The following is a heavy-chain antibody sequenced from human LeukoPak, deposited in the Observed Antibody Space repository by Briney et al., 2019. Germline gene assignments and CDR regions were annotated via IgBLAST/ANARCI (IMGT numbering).Heavy chain of an antibody. Sequence: GGSLRLSCAASGFTFINYWMSWVRQAPGKGLEWVANTNQDGSEKYYVDSVKGQFTISRDNAKKSLDLQMNSLRAEDTAVYYCARELAGHYYGSGSSFDYWGQGTLVTVSS. CDR1: GFTFINYW. CDR2: TNQDGSEK. J-gene: IGHJ4*02. CDR3: ARELAGHYYGSGSSFDY. V-gene: IGHV3-7*01. D-gene: IGHD3-10*01.